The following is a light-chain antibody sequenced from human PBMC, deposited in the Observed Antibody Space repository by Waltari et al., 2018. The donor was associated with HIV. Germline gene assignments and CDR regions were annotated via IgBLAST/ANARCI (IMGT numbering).Light chain of an antibody. CDR2: GNS. CDR1: SSNNGAGYD. V-gene: IGLV1-40*01. CDR3: QSYDSNLSGL. Sequence: QSELTQPPSVSAAPGQRVTISCTGSSSNNGAGYDVHWYQQVPGRAPKVVIYGNSNRPSGVPDRFSGSKSGSSASLVITGLQSEDEADYYCQSYDSNLSGLFGGGTKVTVL. J-gene: IGLJ2*01.